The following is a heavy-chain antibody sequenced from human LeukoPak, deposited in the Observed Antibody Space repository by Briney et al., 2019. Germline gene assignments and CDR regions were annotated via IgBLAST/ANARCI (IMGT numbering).Heavy chain of an antibody. V-gene: IGHV3-23*01. Sequence: GGSLRLSCAASGFTFSSYTMTWVRQAPGKGLEWLSVISDSGGTAFYADSVKGRFTISRDNSENTLYLQMNNLRAEDTAVYYCAKHYYGSRTYPDYWGQGTLVTVSS. D-gene: IGHD3-10*01. CDR3: AKHYYGSRTYPDY. J-gene: IGHJ4*02. CDR1: GFTFSSYT. CDR2: ISDSGGTA.